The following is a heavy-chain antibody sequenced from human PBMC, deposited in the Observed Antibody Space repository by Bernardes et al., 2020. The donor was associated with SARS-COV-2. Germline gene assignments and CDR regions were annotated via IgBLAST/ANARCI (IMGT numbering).Heavy chain of an antibody. V-gene: IGHV1-18*01. J-gene: IGHJ4*02. D-gene: IGHD3-16*01. CDR2: ISAYNGNI. Sequence: KVSCKASGYSFSSYGIIWVRQAPGQGLEWMGWISAYNGNIEYAQKFQGRVTMTTDTSANTGYMDLRSLRSDDTAVYYCARESTPGLRAIGYWGQGTLVTVSS. CDR3: ARESTPGLRAIGY. CDR1: GYSFSSYG.